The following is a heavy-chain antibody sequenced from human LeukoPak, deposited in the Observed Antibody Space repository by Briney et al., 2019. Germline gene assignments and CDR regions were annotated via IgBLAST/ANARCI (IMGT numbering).Heavy chain of an antibody. V-gene: IGHV3-7*01. CDR1: GFTFSSYW. D-gene: IGHD2-2*01. Sequence: GGSLRLSCAASGFTFSSYWMSWVRQAPGKGLEWVANIKQDGSEKYYVDSVKGRFTTSRDNAKNSLYLQMNSLRAEDTAVYYCARRTVVPAAEYERWGQGTLVTVSS. CDR2: IKQDGSEK. J-gene: IGHJ4*02. CDR3: ARRTVVPAAEYER.